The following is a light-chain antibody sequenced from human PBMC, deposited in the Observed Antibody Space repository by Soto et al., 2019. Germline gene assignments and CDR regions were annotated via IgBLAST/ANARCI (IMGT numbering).Light chain of an antibody. Sequence: EIVLTQSPGTLSLSPGERATLSCRASKSVSSSYLAWYQQKPGQAPRLLIYGASSRATGIPDRFSGSGSGTDFTLTISRLELEDFAVYYCQQYGSSLFTFGPGTKVDIK. J-gene: IGKJ3*01. CDR2: GAS. CDR3: QQYGSSLFT. V-gene: IGKV3-20*01. CDR1: KSVSSSY.